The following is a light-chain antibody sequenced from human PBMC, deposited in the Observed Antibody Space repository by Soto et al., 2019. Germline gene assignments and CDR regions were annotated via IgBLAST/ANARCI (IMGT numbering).Light chain of an antibody. V-gene: IGKV3-15*01. CDR1: QSVSS. J-gene: IGKJ4*01. CDR2: GAS. Sequence: EIVMTQSPATLSVSPGDRATLSCRASQSVSSIAWYQQKPGQPPRLLIYGASRRATNIPARFSGGGSDTEFTLTISTLQSEDFAVYYCQYYDNWRRSVGGGTKVDIK. CDR3: QYYDNWRRS.